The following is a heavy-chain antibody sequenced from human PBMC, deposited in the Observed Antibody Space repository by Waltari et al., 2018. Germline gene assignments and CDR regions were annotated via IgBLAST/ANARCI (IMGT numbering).Heavy chain of an antibody. D-gene: IGHD3-22*01. Sequence: QVQLVQSGAEVRKSGASVMVSCKASGYTVRNYGIDWVGQAPGQGREWMGGIRGYNGDTKYAREFEGRLTVTTNTSTNTAHMELRSLRSDDTAVYYCARLYDSSAYYNTYLDPWGQGALVTVSS. V-gene: IGHV1-18*01. CDR1: GYTVRNYG. CDR2: IRGYNGDT. J-gene: IGHJ5*02. CDR3: ARLYDSSAYYNTYLDP.